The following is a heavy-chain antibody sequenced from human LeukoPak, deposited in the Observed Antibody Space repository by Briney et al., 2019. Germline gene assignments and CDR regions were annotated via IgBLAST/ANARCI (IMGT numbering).Heavy chain of an antibody. CDR2: VFPADSDT. CDR3: ARHGGAFDY. D-gene: IGHD4-17*01. CDR1: GYSFTSSW. J-gene: IGHJ4*02. V-gene: IGHV5-51*01. Sequence: GESLKISCKGSGYSFTSSWIGWVRQLPGKGLEWMGIVFPADSDTRYSPSFQGQVTFSADKSIRTAYLQWSSLKASDSAMNYCARHGGAFDYWGQGTLATVSS.